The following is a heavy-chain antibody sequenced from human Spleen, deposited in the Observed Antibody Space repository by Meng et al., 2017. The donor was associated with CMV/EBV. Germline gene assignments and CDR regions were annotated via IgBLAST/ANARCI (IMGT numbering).Heavy chain of an antibody. V-gene: IGHV4-34*01. CDR3: ARGGKQLVPDY. Sequence: QVQLQQWGAGLLKPSETLSLTCAVYGGSFIGYYWSWIRQPPGKGLEWIGEINHSGSTNYNPSLKSRVTISVDTSKNQFSLKLSSVTAADTAVYYCARGGKQLVPDYWGQGTLVTVSS. CDR2: INHSGST. J-gene: IGHJ4*02. CDR1: GGSFIGYY. D-gene: IGHD6-6*01.